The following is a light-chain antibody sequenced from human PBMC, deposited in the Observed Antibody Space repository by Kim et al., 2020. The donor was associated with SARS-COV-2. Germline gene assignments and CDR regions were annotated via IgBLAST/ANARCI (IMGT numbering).Light chain of an antibody. V-gene: IGKV1-39*01. CDR2: AAA. CDR3: QQSHSTPYT. CDR1: QSVNQF. Sequence: DIQMTQSPSSLSASVGDRVSITCRASQSVNQFLNWYQQEAGKAPKLLIYAAATLQSGVPTRFSGSGSETEFTLTISSLQAEDFATYYCQQSHSTPYTFGQGTKLEI. J-gene: IGKJ2*01.